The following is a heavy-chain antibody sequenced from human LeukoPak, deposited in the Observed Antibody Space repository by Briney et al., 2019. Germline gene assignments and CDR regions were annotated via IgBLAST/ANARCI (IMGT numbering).Heavy chain of an antibody. CDR3: AKPGAVDYYDSSGYSGGDFDY. D-gene: IGHD3-22*01. CDR1: GFTFSSYG. Sequence: GGSLRLSCAASGFTFSSYGMHWVRQAPGKGLEWVAFIRYDGSNKYYADSVKGRFTIPRDNSKNTLYLQMNSLRAEDTAVYYCAKPGAVDYYDSSGYSGGDFDYWGQGTLVTVSS. V-gene: IGHV3-30*02. CDR2: IRYDGSNK. J-gene: IGHJ4*02.